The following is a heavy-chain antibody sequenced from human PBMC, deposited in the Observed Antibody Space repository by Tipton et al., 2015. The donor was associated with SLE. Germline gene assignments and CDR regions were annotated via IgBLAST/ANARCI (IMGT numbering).Heavy chain of an antibody. D-gene: IGHD1-26*01. CDR1: GFTLSNYD. CDR2: FSDSGKTK. V-gene: IGHV3-48*03. J-gene: IGHJ6*03. Sequence: GSLRLSCVASGFTLSNYDMNWVRQAPGKGLEWGSYFSDSGKTKFYADSVKGRFTVSRDNANNSMYLHMNTLRVEDTAVYYCARGGTLGYYDGYSYMDVWGKGTTVTVSS. CDR3: ARGGTLGYYDGYSYMDV.